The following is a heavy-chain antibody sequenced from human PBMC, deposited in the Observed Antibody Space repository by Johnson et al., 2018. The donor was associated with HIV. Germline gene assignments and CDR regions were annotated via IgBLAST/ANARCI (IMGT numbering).Heavy chain of an antibody. CDR2: IWSDGSNK. CDR1: GFTFSSYG. Sequence: QVQLVESGGGVVQPGRSLRLSCAASGFTFSSYGMHWVRQAPGKGLESVAVIWSDGSNKYYEDSGRGRFTISRDNSKNTLYLQMNSLRAEDTAVYFCARDQGYNGFEPDAFDIWGRGTMVTVSS. CDR3: ARDQGYNGFEPDAFDI. V-gene: IGHV3-33*01. J-gene: IGHJ3*02. D-gene: IGHD5-12*01.